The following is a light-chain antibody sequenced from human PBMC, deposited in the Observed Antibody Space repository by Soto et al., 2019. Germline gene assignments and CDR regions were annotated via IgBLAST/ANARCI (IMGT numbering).Light chain of an antibody. V-gene: IGKV1-5*01. CDR1: QTISSW. CDR3: LQHNSYPVT. Sequence: DIQMTQSPSTLSGSVGDRVTITCRASQTISSWLAWYQQKPGKAPNLLIYGASTLQSGVPSRFSGSGSGTDFTLTISSLQAEDFATYYCLQHNSYPVTFGQGTKVDI. CDR2: GAS. J-gene: IGKJ1*01.